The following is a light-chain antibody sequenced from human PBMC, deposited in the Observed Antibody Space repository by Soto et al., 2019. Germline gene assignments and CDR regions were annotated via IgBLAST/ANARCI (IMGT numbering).Light chain of an antibody. J-gene: IGKJ1*01. CDR2: GAS. V-gene: IGKV3-15*01. CDR3: QQHNDCPPWT. Sequence: DIVMTKSPATLSVSPGERATLSCRASQSVANNVDWYQQKPGQPPRLLIYGASTRAAGVPARFSGSGYVRQFSLTISSLQSEDFAIDHCQQHNDCPPWTFGQGTKVEF. CDR1: QSVANN.